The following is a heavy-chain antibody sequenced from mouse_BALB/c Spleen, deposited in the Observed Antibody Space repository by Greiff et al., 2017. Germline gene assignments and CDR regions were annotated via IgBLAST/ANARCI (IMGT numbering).Heavy chain of an antibody. D-gene: IGHD2-4*01. V-gene: IGHV4-1*02. CDR2: INPDSSTI. CDR1: GFDFSRYW. CDR3: ASPYYDYDGWFAY. Sequence: EVKVIESGGGLVQPGGSLKLSCAASGFDFSRYWMSWVRQAPGKGLEWIGEINPDSSTINYTPSLKDKFIISRDNAKNTLYLQMSKVRSEDTALYYCASPYYDYDGWFAYWGQGTLVTVSA. J-gene: IGHJ3*01.